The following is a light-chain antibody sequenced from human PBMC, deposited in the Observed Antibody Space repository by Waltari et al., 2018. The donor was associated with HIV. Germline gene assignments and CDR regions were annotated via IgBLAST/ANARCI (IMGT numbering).Light chain of an antibody. CDR1: SSDVGGYNY. V-gene: IGLV2-8*01. CDR2: AVT. J-gene: IGLJ2*01. CDR3: SSYAGSNKVV. Sequence: SALTQPPSASGSPGQSVTISRTGPSSDVGGYNYVSRYQQHPGNAPKLIIYAVTERPSGVPDRFSGSKSGYTASLTVSGLQAEDEADYYCSSYAGSNKVVFGGGTKLTVV.